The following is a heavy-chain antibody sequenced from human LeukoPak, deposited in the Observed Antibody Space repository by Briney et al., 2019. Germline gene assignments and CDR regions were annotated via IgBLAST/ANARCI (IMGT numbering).Heavy chain of an antibody. Sequence: PGGSLRLSCAVTGFTFDTYLMSWVRQVPGKGLEWVANINQDGSAKYYVDYVKDRFTIYRDNAKNSLYLQMNSLRAEDTGVYYCAREGVPGATAHHYDYWGQGSLVTVSS. V-gene: IGHV3-7*01. CDR3: AREGVPGATAHHYDY. D-gene: IGHD1-26*01. CDR2: INQDGSAK. CDR1: GFTFDTYL. J-gene: IGHJ4*02.